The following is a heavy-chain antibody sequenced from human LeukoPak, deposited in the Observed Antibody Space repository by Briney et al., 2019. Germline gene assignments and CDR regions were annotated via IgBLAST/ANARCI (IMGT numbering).Heavy chain of an antibody. Sequence: SQTLSLTCAISGDSVSSNSAAWNWIRQSPSRGLEWLGRTYYRSKWYNDYAVSVKSRITINPDTSKNQFSLQLNSVTPEDTAVYYCAREFDYGDYFPSPHAFDIWGQGTMVTVSS. V-gene: IGHV6-1*01. J-gene: IGHJ3*02. CDR3: AREFDYGDYFPSPHAFDI. CDR2: TYYRSKWYN. D-gene: IGHD4-17*01. CDR1: GDSVSSNSAA.